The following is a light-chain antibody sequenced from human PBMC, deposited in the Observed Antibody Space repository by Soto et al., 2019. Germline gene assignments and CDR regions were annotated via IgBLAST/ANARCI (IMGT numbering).Light chain of an antibody. CDR3: QQYSIWRT. Sequence: ESVLTQSPGTLSLSPGERATLSCRASQSVSSNYLAWYQQKPGQAPRLLIYCASTMATGIPARFSGSGSGTEFTLTIRSLQSEDFAVYYCQQYSIWRTFGQGTKVDIK. CDR1: QSVSSN. V-gene: IGKV3D-15*01. CDR2: CAS. J-gene: IGKJ1*01.